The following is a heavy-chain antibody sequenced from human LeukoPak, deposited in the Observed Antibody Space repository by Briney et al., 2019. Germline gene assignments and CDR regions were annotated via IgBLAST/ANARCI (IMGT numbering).Heavy chain of an antibody. CDR2: MNPNSGNT. CDR3: ARVAAAGNYYFDY. CDR1: GYTFTSYD. V-gene: IGHV1-8*01. J-gene: IGHJ4*02. Sequence: ASVKVSCKASGYTFTSYDINWVRQATGQGLEWMGWMNPNSGNTGYAQKFQGRVTMTRNTSISTAYMELSSLRSEDTAVYFCARVAAAGNYYFDYWGQGTLVTVSS. D-gene: IGHD6-13*01.